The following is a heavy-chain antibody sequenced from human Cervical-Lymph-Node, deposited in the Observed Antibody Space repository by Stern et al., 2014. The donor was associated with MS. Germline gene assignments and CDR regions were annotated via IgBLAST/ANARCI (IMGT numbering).Heavy chain of an antibody. Sequence: VQLEESGGGVVQPGRSLRLSCTVSGFPFSSHGLHWVRQAPGKGLEWVSVISYDGSDTFYADSVRGRFTISRDKSKNTLFLQMNRLRAEDTGVYHCARKTDTARGGDYWGQGTLVTVSA. D-gene: IGHD5-18*01. J-gene: IGHJ4*02. CDR3: ARKTDTARGGDY. V-gene: IGHV3-30*03. CDR1: GFPFSSHG. CDR2: ISYDGSDT.